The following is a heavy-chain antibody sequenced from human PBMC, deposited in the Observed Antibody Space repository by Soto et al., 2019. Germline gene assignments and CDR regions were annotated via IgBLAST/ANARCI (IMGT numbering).Heavy chain of an antibody. CDR2: IWYDGSNK. V-gene: IGHV3-33*01. Sequence: QVQLVESGGGVVQPGRSLRLSCAASGFTFSSYGMHWVRQAPGKGLEWVAVIWYDGSNKYYADSVKGRFTISRDNSKNTLYLQMNSLRAEDTAVYYCARVPIAMRGTYGMDVWGQGTTVTVSS. J-gene: IGHJ6*02. D-gene: IGHD5-18*01. CDR1: GFTFSSYG. CDR3: ARVPIAMRGTYGMDV.